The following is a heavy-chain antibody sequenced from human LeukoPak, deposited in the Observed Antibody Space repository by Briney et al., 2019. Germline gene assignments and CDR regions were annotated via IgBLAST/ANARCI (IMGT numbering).Heavy chain of an antibody. J-gene: IGHJ5*02. CDR2: INPNSGGT. V-gene: IGHV1-2*02. Sequence: ASVKVCCKASGYTFTSYYMHWVRQAPGQGLEWMGWINPNSGGTNYAQKFQGRVTMTRDTSISTAYMELSRLRSDDTAVYYCARDPAPRSVLRFLEWSTNWFDPWGQGTLVTVSS. CDR3: ARDPAPRSVLRFLEWSTNWFDP. CDR1: GYTFTSYY. D-gene: IGHD3-3*01.